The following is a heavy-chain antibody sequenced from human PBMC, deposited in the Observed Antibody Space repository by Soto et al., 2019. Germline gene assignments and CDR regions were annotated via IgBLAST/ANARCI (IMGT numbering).Heavy chain of an antibody. Sequence: QVQLQESGPGLVKPSQTLSLTCTVSGASISGGDYYWTWIRQPPGKGLEWIGSIYYTGNTYSNPSLESRLSISVDPSNNQFALRLTAVSAADTAIYYCARATYDSSTYYLDSWGQGTLVTVSS. CDR2: IYYTGNT. V-gene: IGHV4-30-4*01. D-gene: IGHD3-22*01. CDR3: ARATYDSSTYYLDS. CDR1: GASISGGDYY. J-gene: IGHJ4*02.